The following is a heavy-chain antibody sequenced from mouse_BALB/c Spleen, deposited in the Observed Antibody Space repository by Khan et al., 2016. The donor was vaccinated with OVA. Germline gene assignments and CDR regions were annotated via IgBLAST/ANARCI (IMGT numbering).Heavy chain of an antibody. CDR3: ARPAYDGYYDY. CDR1: GYTFTDYA. V-gene: IGHV1S137*01. CDR2: ISTYSGST. J-gene: IGHJ2*01. Sequence: QVQLKQSGPELVRPGVSVKISCKGSGYTFTDYAMYWVKQSHAKSLEWIGLISTYSGSTNYTQKFKGKVTMTVDKSSSAAYMELARLTSEDSAIYYCARPAYDGYYDYWGQGTALTVSS. D-gene: IGHD2-3*01.